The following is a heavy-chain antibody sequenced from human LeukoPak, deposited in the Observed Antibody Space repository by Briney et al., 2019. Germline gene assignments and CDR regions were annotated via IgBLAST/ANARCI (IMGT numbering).Heavy chain of an antibody. J-gene: IGHJ4*02. CDR2: MYYSGNT. CDR3: AGHWRYGGGSCYFEN. D-gene: IGHD3-10*01. Sequence: PSETLSLTRTVSGGSFSSSSYYWGWIRQPPGKGLEWIGSMYYSGNTYYSPSVKSRVTMAVDTSKNQFSLKLTSATAADTAVYYCAGHWRYGGGSCYFENWGQGTLVTVSS. V-gene: IGHV4-39*01. CDR1: GGSFSSSSYY.